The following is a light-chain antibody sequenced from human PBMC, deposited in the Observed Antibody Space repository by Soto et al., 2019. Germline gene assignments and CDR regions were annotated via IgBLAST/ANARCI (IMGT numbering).Light chain of an antibody. CDR2: KTS. V-gene: IGKV1-5*03. Sequence: DIQMTQSPSTLSASVGDRVTITCRASQSISNWLAWYQQKRGEAPKLLIFKTSSLESGVPSRFSGSGSGTEFTLTISSLQSDNFATYYCQYYNGYFSFGHGTTVEMK. CDR3: QYYNGYFS. J-gene: IGKJ3*01. CDR1: QSISNW.